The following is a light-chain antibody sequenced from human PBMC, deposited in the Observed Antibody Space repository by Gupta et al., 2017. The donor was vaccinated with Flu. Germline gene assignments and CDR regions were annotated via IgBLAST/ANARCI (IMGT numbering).Light chain of an antibody. Sequence: QSVLAQPPSASASPGHRLTIPCSGSSPNIGSNNVNWSQQVPGTAPKLLIYGNSQRPPGVPDRFSGSKSGTSASLAISGLQSEDEADYYCAAWDDSLNGHYVFGTGTKVTAL. CDR3: AAWDDSLNGHYV. V-gene: IGLV1-44*01. CDR2: GNS. J-gene: IGLJ1*01. CDR1: SPNIGSNN.